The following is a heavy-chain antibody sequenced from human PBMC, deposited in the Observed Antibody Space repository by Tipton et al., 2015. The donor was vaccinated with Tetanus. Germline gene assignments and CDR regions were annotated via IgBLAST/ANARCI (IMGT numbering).Heavy chain of an antibody. V-gene: IGHV3-21*01. J-gene: IGHJ4*02. CDR1: GFNFGDFN. D-gene: IGHD1-26*01. CDR2: ISGNSTYI. Sequence: SLRLSCQGSGFNFGDFNMNWIRQTPGKGLQWVSSISGNSTYIHYAESVRGRFTVSRYNGENSLYRQVDSLRAEDTAVYYCARMQIGSFFDLWVPGILLTVAS. CDR3: ARMQIGSFFDL.